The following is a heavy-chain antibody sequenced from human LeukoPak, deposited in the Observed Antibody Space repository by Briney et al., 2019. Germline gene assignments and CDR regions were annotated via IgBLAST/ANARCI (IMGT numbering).Heavy chain of an antibody. D-gene: IGHD3-22*01. CDR1: GYTFTDYY. V-gene: IGHV1-2*06. CDR3: ARVGYYESSGYYEY. Sequence: ASVKVSCKASGYTFTDYYMHWVRQAPGQGLEWMGRINPNSGGTNYAQKFQGRVTMTRDTSISTVYMELSRLRSDDTAVYYCARVGYYESSGYYEYWGQGTLVTVSS. CDR2: INPNSGGT. J-gene: IGHJ4*02.